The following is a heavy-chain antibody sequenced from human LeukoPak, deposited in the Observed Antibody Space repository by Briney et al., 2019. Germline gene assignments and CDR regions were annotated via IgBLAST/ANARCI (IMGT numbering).Heavy chain of an antibody. D-gene: IGHD1-26*01. CDR3: ARGEKPYDY. Sequence: ASVKVSCMTSGYTFTYYVISWVRQAPGQGLEWMGWINAYNGNTIDAQKFQGRVTMTTDTSTSTAYMELRSLRSDDTAVYYCARGEKPYDYWGQGTLVSVSS. CDR2: INAYNGNT. CDR1: GYTFTYYV. J-gene: IGHJ4*02. V-gene: IGHV1-18*01.